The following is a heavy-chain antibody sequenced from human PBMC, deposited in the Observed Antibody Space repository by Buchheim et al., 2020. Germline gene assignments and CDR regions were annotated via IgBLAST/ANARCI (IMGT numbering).Heavy chain of an antibody. Sequence: QVQLVESGGGVVQPGRSLRLSCAASGFTFSSYAMHWVRQAPGKGLEWVAVISYDGSNKYYADSAKGRFTISRDNSKNTLYLQMNSLRAEDTAVYYCARALQYYYDSSGYEFDYWGQGTL. CDR3: ARALQYYYDSSGYEFDY. CDR2: ISYDGSNK. D-gene: IGHD3-22*01. J-gene: IGHJ4*02. CDR1: GFTFSSYA. V-gene: IGHV3-30-3*01.